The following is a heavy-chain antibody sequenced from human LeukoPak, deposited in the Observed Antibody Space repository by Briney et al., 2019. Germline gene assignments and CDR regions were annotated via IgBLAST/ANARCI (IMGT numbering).Heavy chain of an antibody. V-gene: IGHV3-23*01. CDR1: GFTFSSYA. Sequence: SGGSLRLSCAASGFTFSSYAMSWVRQAPGEGLEWVSAISGSGGTTYYADSVKGRFTISRDNSKNTLYLQMNSLRAEDAAVYYCAKQGCSWPPMDWFDPWGQGTLVTVSS. CDR2: ISGSGGTT. D-gene: IGHD6-13*01. CDR3: AKQGCSWPPMDWFDP. J-gene: IGHJ5*02.